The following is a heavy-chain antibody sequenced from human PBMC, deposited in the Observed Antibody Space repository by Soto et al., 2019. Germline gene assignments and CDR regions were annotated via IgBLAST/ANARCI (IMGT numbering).Heavy chain of an antibody. J-gene: IGHJ5*02. Sequence: QVQLVESGGGVVQPGRSLRLSCAASGFTFSSYGMHWVRQAPGKGLEWVAVIWYDGSNKYYADSVKGRFTISRDNSKNTLYLHMNSLRAEDTAVYYCARGPPEGNWFDPWGQGTLVTVSS. V-gene: IGHV3-33*01. CDR3: ARGPPEGNWFDP. CDR2: IWYDGSNK. CDR1: GFTFSSYG.